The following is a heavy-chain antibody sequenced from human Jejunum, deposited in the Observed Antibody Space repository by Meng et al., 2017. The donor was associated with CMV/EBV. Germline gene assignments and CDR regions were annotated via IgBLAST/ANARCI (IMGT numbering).Heavy chain of an antibody. D-gene: IGHD2-2*01. CDR1: SGDYY. CDR2: TYYGGRT. CDR3: ARTEDCHSTRCYTGFDP. V-gene: IGHV4-30-4*08. J-gene: IGHJ5*02. Sequence: SGDYYCGWIRQPPRKGLEWIGFTYYGGRTYYNPSLKSRVTISIDTSKNQFSLRLSSVTAADTAVYYCARTEDCHSTRCYTGFDPWGQGTLVTVSS.